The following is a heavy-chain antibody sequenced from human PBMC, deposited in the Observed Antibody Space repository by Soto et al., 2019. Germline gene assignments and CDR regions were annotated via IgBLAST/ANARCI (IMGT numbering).Heavy chain of an antibody. V-gene: IGHV1-3*01. J-gene: IGHJ6*02. Sequence: ASVKVSCKASGYTFTSYAMHWVCQAPGQRLEWMGWINAGNGNTKYSQKFQGRVTITRDTSASTAYMELSSLRSEDTAVYYCARDRVVAAATRPVYYYYGMDVWGQGTTVTVSS. CDR2: INAGNGNT. CDR1: GYTFTSYA. D-gene: IGHD6-13*01. CDR3: ARDRVVAAATRPVYYYYGMDV.